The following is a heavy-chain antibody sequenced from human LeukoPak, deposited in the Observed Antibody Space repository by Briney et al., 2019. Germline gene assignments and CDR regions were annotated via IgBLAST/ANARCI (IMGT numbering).Heavy chain of an antibody. J-gene: IGHJ5*02. D-gene: IGHD3-10*01. Sequence: ASVKVSCKASGYTFTNYGFSWVRRAPGQGLEWMGWISANNGNTNYAQKLQGRVTMTTDTSTSTAYMELRSLRSDDPAVYYCARDRGRAPFDPWGQGNLVTVSS. V-gene: IGHV1-18*01. CDR2: ISANNGNT. CDR1: GYTFTNYG. CDR3: ARDRGRAPFDP.